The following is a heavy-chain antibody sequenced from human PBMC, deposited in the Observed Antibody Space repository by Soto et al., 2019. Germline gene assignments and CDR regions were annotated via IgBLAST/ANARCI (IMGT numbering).Heavy chain of an antibody. V-gene: IGHV1-8*01. CDR2: MNPNSGNT. CDR3: ARASIVATICRGGYSYGYAFDS. J-gene: IGHJ4*02. CDR1: GYTFTSYD. Sequence: QVQLVQSGAEVKKPGASVKVSCKASGYTFTSYDINWVRQATGQGLEWMGWMNPNSGNTGYAQKFLGRVTMTRNSSIRTAYMELSSLRAEDTAVYYCARASIVATICRGGYSYGYAFDSWGQGTLVTVSS. D-gene: IGHD5-18*01.